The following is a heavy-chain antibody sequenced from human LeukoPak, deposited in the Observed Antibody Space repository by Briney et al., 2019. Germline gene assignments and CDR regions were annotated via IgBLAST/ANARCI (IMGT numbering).Heavy chain of an antibody. CDR1: GFTVSSNY. J-gene: IGHJ6*03. Sequence: GGSLRLSCAASGFTVSSNYMSWVRQAPGKGLEWVSITYSDGTTYYADSVRGRFTISRDNSKNTLYLQMNSLRAEDTAVYYCARDKLHRRYMDVWGKGTTVTVSS. CDR3: ARDKLHRRYMDV. V-gene: IGHV3-66*01. D-gene: IGHD3-10*01. CDR2: TYSDGTT.